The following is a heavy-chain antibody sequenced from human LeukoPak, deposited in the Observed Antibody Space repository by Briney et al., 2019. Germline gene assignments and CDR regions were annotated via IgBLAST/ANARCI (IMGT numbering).Heavy chain of an antibody. Sequence: GGSLRLSCAASGFTFRSYVMSWVRQAPGKGLEWVSAISSSGGSTYYVDSVKGRFTISRDNSKNTLYLQMNSLRAEDTAVYYCAKGPWIQLVPLDYWGQGTLVTVSS. V-gene: IGHV3-23*01. CDR2: ISSSGGST. CDR3: AKGPWIQLVPLDY. CDR1: GFTFRSYV. D-gene: IGHD5-18*01. J-gene: IGHJ4*02.